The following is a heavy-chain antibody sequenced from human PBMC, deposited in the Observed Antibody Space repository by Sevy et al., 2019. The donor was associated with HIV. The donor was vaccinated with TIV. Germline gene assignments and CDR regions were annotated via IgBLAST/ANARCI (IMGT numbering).Heavy chain of an antibody. J-gene: IGHJ5*02. CDR3: AKGSTSFWSGPGRDWFDP. D-gene: IGHD3-3*01. CDR2: ISYDGSNK. Sequence: GGSLRLSCAASGFTFSSYGMHWVRQAPGKGLEWVAVISYDGSNKYYADSVKGRFTISRDNSKNTLYLQMNSLRAEDTAVYYCAKGSTSFWSGPGRDWFDPWGQGTLVTVSS. CDR1: GFTFSSYG. V-gene: IGHV3-30*18.